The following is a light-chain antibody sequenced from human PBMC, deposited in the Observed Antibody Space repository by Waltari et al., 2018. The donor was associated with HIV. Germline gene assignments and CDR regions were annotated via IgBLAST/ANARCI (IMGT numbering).Light chain of an antibody. CDR1: QSVAGNA. J-gene: IGKJ4*01. Sequence: ELVLPQSPGTLSLSPGERATLSCRASQSVAGNALAWYQHKPGQAPRLLIFGASSRVTGIPDRFSGSGSGTDFSLTISRLQPEDFAVYYCQYGSARRTFGGGTKVESK. V-gene: IGKV3-20*01. CDR3: QYGSARRT. CDR2: GAS.